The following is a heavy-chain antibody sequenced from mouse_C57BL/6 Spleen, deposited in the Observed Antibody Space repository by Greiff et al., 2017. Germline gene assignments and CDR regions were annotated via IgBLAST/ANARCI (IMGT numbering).Heavy chain of an antibody. D-gene: IGHD1-1*01. CDR3: ARDPLYYGSSYGDY. CDR2: ISDGGSYT. Sequence: EVKVVESGGGLVKPGGSLKLSCAASGFTFSSYAMSWVRQTPEKRLEWVATISDGGSYTYYPDNVKGRFTISRDNAKNNLYLQMSHLKSEDTAMYYCARDPLYYGSSYGDYWGQGTTLTVSS. CDR1: GFTFSSYA. V-gene: IGHV5-4*01. J-gene: IGHJ2*01.